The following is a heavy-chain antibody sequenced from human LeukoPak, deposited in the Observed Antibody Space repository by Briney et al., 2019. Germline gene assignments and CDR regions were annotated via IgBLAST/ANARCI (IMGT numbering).Heavy chain of an antibody. J-gene: IGHJ3*02. V-gene: IGHV1-46*01. D-gene: IGHD2-8*01. CDR3: AGGTTNTKGAFDM. CDR2: INPSGSST. Sequence: ASVMVSCKASGYTFTNYYIHWVRQAPGQGLEWMGIINPSGSSTSYAQKFQGRVTMTRDTSTSTVYMELSSLRSEDTAVYYCAGGTTNTKGAFDMWGQGTMVTVSS. CDR1: GYTFTNYY.